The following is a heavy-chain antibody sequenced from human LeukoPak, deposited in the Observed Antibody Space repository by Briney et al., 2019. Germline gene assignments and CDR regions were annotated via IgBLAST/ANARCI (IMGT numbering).Heavy chain of an antibody. D-gene: IGHD3-22*01. V-gene: IGHV1-2*02. Sequence: ASVKVSCKASGYTFTGYYMHWVRQAPGQGLEWMGWINPNSGGTNYAQKFQGRVTMTRDTSISTAYMELSRLRSDDTAVYYCSRGLATYDSSGYTAFDIWGQGTMVTVSS. J-gene: IGHJ3*02. CDR2: INPNSGGT. CDR1: GYTFTGYY. CDR3: SRGLATYDSSGYTAFDI.